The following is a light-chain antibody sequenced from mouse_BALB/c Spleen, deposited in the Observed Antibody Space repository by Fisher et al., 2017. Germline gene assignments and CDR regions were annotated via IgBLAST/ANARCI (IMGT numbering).Light chain of an antibody. J-gene: IGKJ1*01. V-gene: IGKV4-61*01. CDR3: QQYHSYPWT. CDR2: SIS. CDR1: SSVSY. Sequence: IVMTQTPAIMSASPGEKVTMTCSASSSVSYMHWYQQKSGSSPKLWIYSISNLASGVPARFSGSGSGTSYSLTINSMEAEDAATYYCQQYHSYPWTFGGGTKLEIK.